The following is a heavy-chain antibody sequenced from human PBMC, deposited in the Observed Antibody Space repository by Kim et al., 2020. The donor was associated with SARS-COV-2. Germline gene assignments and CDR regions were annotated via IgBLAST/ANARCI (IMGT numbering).Heavy chain of an antibody. D-gene: IGHD6-6*01. CDR3: ARDVFAVAANTRWFDP. Sequence: ASVKVSCKASGYPFISYGITWVRQAPGQGLEWMGWISGYSDNIDYAQKFQDRVTITTDTSTNTAYMELRSLRSDDTAVYYCARDVFAVAANTRWFDPWGQGTLVTVSS. V-gene: IGHV1-18*04. J-gene: IGHJ5*02. CDR2: ISGYSDNI. CDR1: GYPFISYG.